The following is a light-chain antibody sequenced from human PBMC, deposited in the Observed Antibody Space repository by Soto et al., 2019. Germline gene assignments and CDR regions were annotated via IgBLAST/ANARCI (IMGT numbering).Light chain of an antibody. CDR3: QQYGSSPGT. CDR1: QSVSGSY. Sequence: EIVLTQSPGTLSLSPGERATLSCRASQSVSGSYLAWYQHKPGQAPRLLIYGASSRATGIPDRFSGSGSGTDFTLTISRLEPEDFAVYYCQQYGSSPGTFGQATKLEIK. J-gene: IGKJ2*01. V-gene: IGKV3-20*01. CDR2: GAS.